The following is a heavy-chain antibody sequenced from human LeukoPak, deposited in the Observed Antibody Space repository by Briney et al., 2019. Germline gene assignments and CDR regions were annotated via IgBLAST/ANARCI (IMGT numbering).Heavy chain of an antibody. J-gene: IGHJ4*02. Sequence: GGSLRLSCSASGFPFGDFTMSWFRQPPGQGLEWVGFIRSKVYGGAPEHAASVAARFTISRDDSASIAYLQMNSVQAEDTAVYYCARGSGRYVMVDWWGQGTLVTVSS. CDR1: GFPFGDFT. CDR3: ARGSGRYVMVDW. V-gene: IGHV3-49*03. D-gene: IGHD6-19*01. CDR2: IRSKVYGGAP.